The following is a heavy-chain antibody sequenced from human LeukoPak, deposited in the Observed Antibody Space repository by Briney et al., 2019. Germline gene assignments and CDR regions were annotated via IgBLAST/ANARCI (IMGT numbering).Heavy chain of an antibody. V-gene: IGHV3-30-3*01. CDR2: ISYDGSNK. D-gene: IGHD2-15*01. CDR3: ARDCLLGYCSGQDAFDI. J-gene: IGHJ3*02. Sequence: PGGSLKLSCAASGFTFSSYAMHWVRQAPGKGLEWVAVISYDGSNKYYADSVKGRFTISRDNSKNTLYLQMNSLRAEDTAVYYCARDCLLGYCSGQDAFDIWGQGTMVTVSS. CDR1: GFTFSSYA.